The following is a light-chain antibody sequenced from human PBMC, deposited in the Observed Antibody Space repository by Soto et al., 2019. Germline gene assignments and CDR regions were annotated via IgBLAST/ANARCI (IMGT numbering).Light chain of an antibody. V-gene: IGLV1-44*01. CDR1: SSNIGSSS. J-gene: IGLJ3*02. CDR2: SND. Sequence: QAVVAQPPSASGTPGQRVSISCSGSSSNIGSSSVNWYQHVPGAAPQLLIYSNDLRPSEVPDRFSGSKSGTSASLAISGLRSDDEADYYCAAWDDTLNGWVFGGGTKLTVL. CDR3: AAWDDTLNGWV.